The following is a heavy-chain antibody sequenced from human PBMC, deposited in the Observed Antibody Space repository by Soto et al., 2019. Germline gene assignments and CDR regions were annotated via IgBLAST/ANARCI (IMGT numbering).Heavy chain of an antibody. J-gene: IGHJ3*02. D-gene: IGHD2-15*01. CDR1: GFSFSTYS. Sequence: EVQLVESGGGLVQPGGSLRLSCAAAGFSFSTYSMNWVRQAPGKGLEWDSYVSPGSETIYYAASVRGRFTISRDNAKDSLYLQMNSLRDEDTAVYHCARRSSGHDAFDIWGQGTMVTVSS. V-gene: IGHV3-48*02. CDR3: ARRSSGHDAFDI. CDR2: VSPGSETI.